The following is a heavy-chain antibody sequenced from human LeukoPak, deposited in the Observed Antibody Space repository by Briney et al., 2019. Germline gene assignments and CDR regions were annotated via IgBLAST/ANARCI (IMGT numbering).Heavy chain of an antibody. Sequence: SETLSLTCTVSGGSISSSSYYWGWIRQPPGKGLEWIGSIYYSGSTYYNPSLKSRVTISVDTSKNQFSLKPSSVTAADTAVYYCARILPYDSSGTIYYFDYWGQGTLVTVSS. CDR1: GGSISSSSYY. J-gene: IGHJ4*02. CDR2: IYYSGST. D-gene: IGHD3-22*01. CDR3: ARILPYDSSGTIYYFDY. V-gene: IGHV4-39*01.